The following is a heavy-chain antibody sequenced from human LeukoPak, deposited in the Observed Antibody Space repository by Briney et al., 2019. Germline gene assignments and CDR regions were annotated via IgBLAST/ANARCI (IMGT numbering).Heavy chain of an antibody. J-gene: IGHJ6*02. CDR1: GYTFTSYD. CDR2: MNPNSGNT. Sequence: ASVKVSCKASGYTFTSYDINWVRQATGQGLEWMGWMNPNSGNTGYAQKFQGRVTMTRNTSISTAYMELSSLRSEDTAVYYCARVLGTYYDFWSGYYSLSGYGMDVWGQGTTVTVSS. V-gene: IGHV1-8*01. D-gene: IGHD3-3*01. CDR3: ARVLGTYYDFWSGYYSLSGYGMDV.